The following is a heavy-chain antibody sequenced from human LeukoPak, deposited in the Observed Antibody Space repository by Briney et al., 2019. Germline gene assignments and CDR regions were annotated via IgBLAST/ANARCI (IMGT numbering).Heavy chain of an antibody. D-gene: IGHD3-10*01. J-gene: IGHJ4*02. CDR3: APQGGFGDLAQR. CDR2: ISGSGGST. Sequence: PGGSLRLSCAASGFTFSSYAMSWVRQAPGKGLEWVSAISGSGGSTYYADSVKGRFTISRDNSKNTVYLQINSLRGDDTAVYYCAPQGGFGDLAQRWGQGILVTVSS. CDR1: GFTFSSYA. V-gene: IGHV3-23*01.